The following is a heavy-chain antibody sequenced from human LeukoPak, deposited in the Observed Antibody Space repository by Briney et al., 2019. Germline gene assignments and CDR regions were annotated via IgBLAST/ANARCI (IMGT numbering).Heavy chain of an antibody. CDR1: GGTFSSYA. CDR2: IVPIFGTA. CDR3: ARDGHDFWSGYFDY. V-gene: IGHV1-69*13. Sequence: GASVKVSCKASGGTFSSYAISWVRQAPGQGLEWMGGIVPIFGTANYAQRFQGRVTITADESTSTAYMELSSLRSEDTAVYYCARDGHDFWSGYFDYWGQGTLVTVSS. J-gene: IGHJ4*02. D-gene: IGHD3-3*01.